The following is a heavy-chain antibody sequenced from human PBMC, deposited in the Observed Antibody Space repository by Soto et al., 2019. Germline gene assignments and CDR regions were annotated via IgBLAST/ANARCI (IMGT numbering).Heavy chain of an antibody. Sequence: SETLSLTCAVYGGSFSGYYWSWIRQPPGKGLEWIGEINHSGSTNYNPSLKSRVTISVDTSKNQFSLKLSSVTAADTAVYYCARAAPTFGSGYYRGNRNWFDPWGQGTLVTVSS. V-gene: IGHV4-34*01. J-gene: IGHJ5*02. CDR2: INHSGST. D-gene: IGHD3-3*01. CDR1: GGSFSGYY. CDR3: ARAAPTFGSGYYRGNRNWFDP.